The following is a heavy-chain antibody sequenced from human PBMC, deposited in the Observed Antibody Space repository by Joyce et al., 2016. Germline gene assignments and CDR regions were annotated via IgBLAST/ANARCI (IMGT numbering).Heavy chain of an antibody. D-gene: IGHD4-23*01. CDR3: ARLRRWSGPSDC. Sequence: EVQLVESGGGLVQPGGSLRLSCAASGFTFSSYWMYWVRKAPGKGVVGVSRIKRDGSSTTYADSVKCRFTISRDNAKNTLYLQMNSLRAEDTAVYYCARLRRWSGPSDCWGQGTLVTVSS. CDR2: IKRDGSST. CDR1: GFTFSSYW. J-gene: IGHJ4*02. V-gene: IGHV3-74*03.